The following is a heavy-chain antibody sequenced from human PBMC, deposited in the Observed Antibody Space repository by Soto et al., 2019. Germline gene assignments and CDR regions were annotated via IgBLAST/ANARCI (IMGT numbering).Heavy chain of an antibody. V-gene: IGHV1-8*01. Sequence: QVQLVQSGTEVREPGASVKVSCKSSGYTFTTYHINWVRQATGQGLEWMESMNPNNGDTIYEQKFQDRVTMTRSTSITTAYMELNSLRSDDTAIYYCDSPHASGDVEYWGQGTLVTVS. CDR3: DSPHASGDVEY. CDR2: MNPNNGDT. J-gene: IGHJ4*02. CDR1: GYTFTTYH. D-gene: IGHD4-17*01.